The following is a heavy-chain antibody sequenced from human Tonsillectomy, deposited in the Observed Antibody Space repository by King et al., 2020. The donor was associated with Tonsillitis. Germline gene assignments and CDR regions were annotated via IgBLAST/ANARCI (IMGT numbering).Heavy chain of an antibody. CDR1: VVTISSGGFY. Sequence: VQLQESGPGLVKPSQTLSLTCTVSVVTISSGGFYWSWIRQHPLKCLWWIWDIYFSGSTYYNPSLTSRGTISVDTSKNQFSLKLSSVTAADTAVYYCASFSGSGSYGFDYWGQGTLVTVSS. CDR3: ASFSGSGSYGFDY. J-gene: IGHJ4*02. V-gene: IGHV4-31*03. CDR2: IYFSGST. D-gene: IGHD3-10*01.